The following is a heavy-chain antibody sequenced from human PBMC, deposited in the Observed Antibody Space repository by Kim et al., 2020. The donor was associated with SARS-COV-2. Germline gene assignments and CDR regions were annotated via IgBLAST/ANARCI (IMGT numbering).Heavy chain of an antibody. CDR2: INAGNGNT. CDR1: GYTFTSYA. J-gene: IGHJ6*02. D-gene: IGHD3-10*01. V-gene: IGHV1-3*01. CDR3: ARDRMVRGVGGMDV. Sequence: ASVKVSCKASGYTFTSYAMHWVRQAPGQRLEWMGWINAGNGNTKYSQKFQGRVTITRDTSASTAYMELSSLRSEDTAVYYCARDRMVRGVGGMDVWGQGTTVTVSS.